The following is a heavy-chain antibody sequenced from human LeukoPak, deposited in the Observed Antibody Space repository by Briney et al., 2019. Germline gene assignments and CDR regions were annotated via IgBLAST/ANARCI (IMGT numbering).Heavy chain of an antibody. CDR1: GFTFSSYA. CDR3: AKDKDLFSLGEQLVDY. J-gene: IGHJ4*02. CDR2: ISYDGSNK. Sequence: GGSLRLSCAASGFTFSSYAMHWVRQAPGKGLEWVAVISYDGSNKYYADSVKGRFTISRDNSKNTLYLQMNSLRAEDTAVYYCAKDKDLFSLGEQLVDYWGQGTLVTVSS. D-gene: IGHD6-6*01. V-gene: IGHV3-30-3*01.